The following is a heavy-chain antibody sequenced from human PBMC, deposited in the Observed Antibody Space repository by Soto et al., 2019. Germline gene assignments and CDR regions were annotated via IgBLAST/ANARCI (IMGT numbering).Heavy chain of an antibody. V-gene: IGHV1-18*04. D-gene: IGHD2-8*01. Sequence: QVPLVQSGAEVKKPGASVKVSCKASGYTFTSYGISWVRQAPGQGLEWMGWISAYNGNTNYAQKLQGRVTMTTDTSTSTAYMELRSLRSDDTAVYYCARRVNNDASNYYYGMDVWGQGTTVTVSS. CDR2: ISAYNGNT. CDR3: ARRVNNDASNYYYGMDV. CDR1: GYTFTSYG. J-gene: IGHJ6*02.